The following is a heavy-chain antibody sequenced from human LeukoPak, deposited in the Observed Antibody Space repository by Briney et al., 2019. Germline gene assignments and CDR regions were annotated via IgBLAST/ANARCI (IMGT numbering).Heavy chain of an antibody. V-gene: IGHV3-66*01. Sequence: GGSLRLSCAASGFTVSGNYMSWVRQAPGKGLEWVSLLYSGGSTYYADSVKGRFSISRDNSKNTLYLQMNSLRAEDTAVYYCASRDKGYYYGMDVWGQGTTVIVSS. CDR2: LYSGGST. J-gene: IGHJ6*02. CDR3: ASRDKGYYYGMDV. D-gene: IGHD5-24*01. CDR1: GFTVSGNY.